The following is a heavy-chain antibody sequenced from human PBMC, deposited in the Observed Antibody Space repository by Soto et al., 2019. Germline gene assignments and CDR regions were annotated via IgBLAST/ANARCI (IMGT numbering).Heavy chain of an antibody. CDR1: GDTFTDYY. CDR2: VNPHGGHT. D-gene: IGHD2-21*02. Sequence: QVQLMQSGAEVKKPGASVKVSCKASGDTFTDYYIHWVRQAPGQGLEWMGTVNPHGGHTTYAQHFLGRVTMTRDTSTSTLYMELTSLTSDDTAIYYCARGGHVVVVTAALDYWGQGTLVTVSS. J-gene: IGHJ4*02. CDR3: ARGGHVVVVTAALDY. V-gene: IGHV1-46*01.